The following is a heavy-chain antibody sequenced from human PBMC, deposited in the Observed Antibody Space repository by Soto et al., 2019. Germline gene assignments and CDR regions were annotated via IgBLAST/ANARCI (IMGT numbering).Heavy chain of an antibody. CDR3: ARAYSSSWDNWFDP. D-gene: IGHD6-13*01. J-gene: IGHJ5*02. CDR2: IWYDGSNK. Sequence: LRLSCAASGFTFSSYGMHWVRQAPGKGLEWVAVIWYDGSNKYYADSVKGRFTISRDNSKNTLYLQMNSLRAEDTAVYYCARAYSSSWDNWFDPWGQGTLVTVSS. CDR1: GFTFSSYG. V-gene: IGHV3-33*01.